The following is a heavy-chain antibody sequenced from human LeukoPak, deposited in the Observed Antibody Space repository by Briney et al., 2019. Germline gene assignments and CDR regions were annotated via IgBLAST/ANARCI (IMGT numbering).Heavy chain of an antibody. D-gene: IGHD3-22*01. Sequence: GESLRLSCAASGFTFSSYWMSWVRQAPGKGLEWVANIKQDGSEKYYVDSVKGRFTISRDNAKNSLYLQMNSLRAGDTAVYYCARDSGLTMIAEYAFDIWGQGTMVTVSS. CDR2: IKQDGSEK. CDR3: ARDSGLTMIAEYAFDI. V-gene: IGHV3-7*01. CDR1: GFTFSSYW. J-gene: IGHJ3*02.